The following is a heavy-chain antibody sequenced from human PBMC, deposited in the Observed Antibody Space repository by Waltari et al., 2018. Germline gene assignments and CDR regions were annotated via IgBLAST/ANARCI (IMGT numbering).Heavy chain of an antibody. J-gene: IGHJ5*02. CDR2: IDLGGGT. Sequence: QVRLQEWGAGLLKPSQTLSLTCAISGDSFSGYYYNWIRQPPGKGLEWIGRIDLGGGTTYTPSLYRRATISIDTSRNQFSLLMTSLTAADTAFYYCARHTRRSSSVWFDAWGQGALVTVSS. D-gene: IGHD2-15*01. V-gene: IGHV4-34*02. CDR3: ARHTRRSSSVWFDA. CDR1: GDSFSGYY.